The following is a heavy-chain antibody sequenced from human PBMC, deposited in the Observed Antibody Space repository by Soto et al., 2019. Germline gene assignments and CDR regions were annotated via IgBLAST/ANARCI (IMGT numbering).Heavy chain of an antibody. J-gene: IGHJ6*02. D-gene: IGHD6-19*01. CDR2: IYYSGST. CDR1: GGSISSSSYY. V-gene: IGHV4-39*01. Sequence: SETLSLTCTVSGGSISSSSYYWGWIRQPPGKGLEWIGSIYYSGSTYYNPSLKSRVTISVDTSKNQFSLKLSSVTAADTAVYYCARHVLGLDGKKGYSSGRRYYYYYYGMDVWGQGTTVTVSS. CDR3: ARHVLGLDGKKGYSSGRRYYYYYYGMDV.